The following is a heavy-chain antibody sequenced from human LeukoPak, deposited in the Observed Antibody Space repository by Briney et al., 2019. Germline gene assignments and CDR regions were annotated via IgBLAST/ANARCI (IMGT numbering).Heavy chain of an antibody. V-gene: IGHV4-4*07. CDR3: ARDYGDIVVVPAAFDYYDSSGYYLHDAFDI. CDR2: IYTSGST. CDR1: GGSISSYY. D-gene: IGHD3-22*01. J-gene: IGHJ3*02. Sequence: PSETLSLTCTVSGGSISSYYWSWIRQPAGKGLEWIGRIYTSGSTNYNPSLKSRVTMSVDTSKNQFSLKLSSVTAADTAVYYCARDYGDIVVVPAAFDYYDSSGYYLHDAFDIWGQGTMVTVSS.